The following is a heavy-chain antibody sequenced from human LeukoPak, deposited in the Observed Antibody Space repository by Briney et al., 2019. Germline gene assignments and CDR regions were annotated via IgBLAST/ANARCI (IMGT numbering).Heavy chain of an antibody. CDR1: GGSISDYY. J-gene: IGHJ4*02. D-gene: IGHD6-13*01. CDR3: ARAGGVAAPDY. V-gene: IGHV4-59*01. CDR2: IYYSGST. Sequence: SETLSLTCTVSGGSISDYYWSWIRQPPGKGLEWIGYIYYSGSTNYNPSLKSRVTISVDTSKNQFSLKLSSVTAADTAVYYCARAGGVAAPDYWGQGTLVTVSS.